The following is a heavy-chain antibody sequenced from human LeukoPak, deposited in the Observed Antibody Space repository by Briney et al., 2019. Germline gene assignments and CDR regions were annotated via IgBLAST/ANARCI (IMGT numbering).Heavy chain of an antibody. D-gene: IGHD6-19*01. J-gene: IGHJ4*02. V-gene: IGHV3-7*03. CDR1: GFTFSSYW. CDR3: AGGRGWSSDY. Sequence: GGSLRLSCATSGFTFSSYWMNWVRQAPGQGLERVANIEQDGSEKNYVDSVKGRFTISRDNAKNSLYLQMSSLRAEDTAVYYCAGGRGWSSDYWGQGTLVTVSS. CDR2: IEQDGSEK.